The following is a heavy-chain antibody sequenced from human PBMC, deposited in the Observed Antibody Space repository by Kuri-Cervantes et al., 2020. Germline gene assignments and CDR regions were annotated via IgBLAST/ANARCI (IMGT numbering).Heavy chain of an antibody. CDR1: GYSFTSYW. V-gene: IGHV5-51*01. J-gene: IGHJ2*01. CDR3: ARSSSWYGNFDL. Sequence: GGSLRLSCKGSGYSFTSYWIGWVRQMPGKGLEWMGIIYPDDSDTRYSPSFQGQVTISVDKSINTAYLQWSSLKASDTAIYYCARSSSWYGNFDLWGRGTLVTVSS. CDR2: IYPDDSDT. D-gene: IGHD6-13*01.